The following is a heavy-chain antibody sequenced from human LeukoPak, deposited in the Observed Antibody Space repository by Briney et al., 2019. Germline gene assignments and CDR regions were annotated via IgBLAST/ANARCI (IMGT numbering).Heavy chain of an antibody. CDR1: EFDFSTHA. CDR3: ARDLYSYGSGSYGV. J-gene: IGHJ6*02. Sequence: PGGSLRLSCAASEFDFSTHAMTWVRQAPGKGLEWVANIKQDGSEKYYVDSVKGRFTISRDNAKNSLYLQMNSLRGEDTAVYYCARDLYSYGSGSYGVWGQGTTVTVSS. D-gene: IGHD3-10*01. CDR2: IKQDGSEK. V-gene: IGHV3-7*03.